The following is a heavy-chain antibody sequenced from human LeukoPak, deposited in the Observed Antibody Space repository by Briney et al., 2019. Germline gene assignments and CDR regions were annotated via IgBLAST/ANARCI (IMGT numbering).Heavy chain of an antibody. V-gene: IGHV3-7*01. CDR2: IRQDGSEK. J-gene: IGHJ4*02. D-gene: IGHD6-13*01. CDR1: RFSLSDYW. CDR3: TRWGYDGRWYWYDY. Sequence: GGSLRLSCVASRFSLSDYWMSWVRQAPGKGLEWVANIRQDGSEKNYADSVKGRFTISRDNAKNSLSLQMNSLRVEDAAVYYCTRWGYDGRWYWYDYWGRGTLVAVSS.